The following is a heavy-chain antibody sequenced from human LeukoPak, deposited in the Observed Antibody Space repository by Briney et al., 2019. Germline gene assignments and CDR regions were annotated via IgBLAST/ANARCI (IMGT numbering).Heavy chain of an antibody. D-gene: IGHD2-8*02. Sequence: SETLSLTCAVYGGSFSGYYWSWIREPPGKGLEWIGEINHSGSTNYNPSLKSRVTISVDTSKNQFSLKLNSVTAADTAIYHCATYRQVLLPFESWGQGTLVTVSS. CDR3: ATYRQVLLPFES. CDR2: INHSGST. V-gene: IGHV4-34*01. J-gene: IGHJ4*02. CDR1: GGSFSGYY.